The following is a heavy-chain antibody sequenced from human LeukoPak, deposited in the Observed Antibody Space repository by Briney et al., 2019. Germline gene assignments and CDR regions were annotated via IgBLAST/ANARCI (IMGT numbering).Heavy chain of an antibody. V-gene: IGHV3-33*08. CDR3: ARSPPRSHLGMDV. J-gene: IGHJ6*04. CDR2: IRYDGSNK. CDR1: GFTFSSYA. Sequence: GGSLRLSCAASGFTFSSYAMSWVRQAPGKGLEWVAFIRYDGSNKYYADSVKGRFTISRDNARNSLYLQMNSLRAEDTAVYYCARSPPRSHLGMDVWGKGTTVTVSS.